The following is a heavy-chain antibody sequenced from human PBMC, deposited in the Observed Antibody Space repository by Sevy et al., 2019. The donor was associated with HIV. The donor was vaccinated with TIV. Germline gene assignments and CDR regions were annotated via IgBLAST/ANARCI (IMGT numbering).Heavy chain of an antibody. CDR2: ISWNGADI. J-gene: IGHJ6*02. V-gene: IGHV3-9*01. Sequence: GGSLRLSCAASNLTFEDYAMHWVRRAPGKGLEWVSGISWNGADIGFAASVKGRFTISSDHAKSSVYLQINSLTPEDTGVYYCAKGQQLITQSGSYFYYGMNVWGQGTTVTVSS. D-gene: IGHD6-13*01. CDR3: AKGQQLITQSGSYFYYGMNV. CDR1: NLTFEDYA.